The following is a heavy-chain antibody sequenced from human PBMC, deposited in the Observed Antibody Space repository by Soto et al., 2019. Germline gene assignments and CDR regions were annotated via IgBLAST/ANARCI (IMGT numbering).Heavy chain of an antibody. V-gene: IGHV2-70*04. CDR1: GFSLSTNEMR. CDR2: IDWDDDK. CDR3: ARLNWKDGSYYFDY. Sequence: SGPTLVNPTQTLTLTCTFSGFSLSTNEMRVNWIRQPPGKALEWLARIDWDDDKFYSTSLKTRLTISKDTSKNQVVLTMTNMDPVDTATYYCARLNWKDGSYYFDYWGQGTLVTLSS. J-gene: IGHJ4*02. D-gene: IGHD1-1*01.